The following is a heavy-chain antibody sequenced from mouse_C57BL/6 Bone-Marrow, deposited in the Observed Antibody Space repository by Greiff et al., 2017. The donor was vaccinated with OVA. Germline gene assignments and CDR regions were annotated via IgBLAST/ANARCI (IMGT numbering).Heavy chain of an antibody. Sequence: EVQGVESGGGLVQPGGSLKLSCAASGFTFSDYYMYWVRQTPEKRLEWVAYISNGGGSTYYPDTVKGRFTISRDNAKNTLYLQMSRLKSEDTAMYYCARHAHYYGSSSYYAMDYWGQGTSVTVSS. CDR3: ARHAHYYGSSSYYAMDY. CDR2: ISNGGGST. J-gene: IGHJ4*01. CDR1: GFTFSDYY. V-gene: IGHV5-12*01. D-gene: IGHD1-1*01.